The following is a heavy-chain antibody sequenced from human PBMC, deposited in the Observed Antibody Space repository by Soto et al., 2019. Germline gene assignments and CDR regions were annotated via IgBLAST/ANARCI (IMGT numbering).Heavy chain of an antibody. CDR2: IDPYETGI. CDR1: GFAFSSYW. CDR3: TSDTFGGRCS. V-gene: IGHV3-74*01. D-gene: IGHD2-15*01. Sequence: EVQLVESGGGLVQPGGSLRLSCAASGFAFSSYWMHWVRQAPGKGLVWVSRIDPYETGINYAGSVKGLFTISRDNAKNSLYMQMNSLRAEDTAVYYCTSDTFGGRCSWGQGTLVNVSP. J-gene: IGHJ5*02.